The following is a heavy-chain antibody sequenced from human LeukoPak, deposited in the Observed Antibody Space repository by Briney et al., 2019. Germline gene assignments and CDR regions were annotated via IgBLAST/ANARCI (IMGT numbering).Heavy chain of an antibody. D-gene: IGHD3-22*01. Sequence: GGSLRLSCAASGFRFDSFYMGWIRQVPGKGLDYIALISASAAVPYYAESVKGRFTISRDNAKNSVSLQMNSLSADDTAIYYCARSLIVASEDYWGQGTQVTVSS. V-gene: IGHV3-11*04. CDR3: ARSLIVASEDY. J-gene: IGHJ4*02. CDR1: GFRFDSFY. CDR2: ISASAAVP.